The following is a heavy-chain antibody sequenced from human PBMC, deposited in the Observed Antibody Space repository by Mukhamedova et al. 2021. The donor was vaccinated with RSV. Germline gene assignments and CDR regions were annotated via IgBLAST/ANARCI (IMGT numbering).Heavy chain of an antibody. CDR2: IVGRGGST. Sequence: GKGLGWVSAIVGRGGSTYYADPVKGRFPIPGNNSKNTLYLKINTRRAEEPAVYYCGKDLGLLWFGGDTGGFDYWGQGT. J-gene: IGHJ4*03. V-gene: IGHV3-23*01. D-gene: IGHD3-10*01. CDR3: GKDLGLLWFGGDTGGFDY.